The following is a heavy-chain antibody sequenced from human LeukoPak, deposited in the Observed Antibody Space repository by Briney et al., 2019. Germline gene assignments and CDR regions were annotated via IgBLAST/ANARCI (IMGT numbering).Heavy chain of an antibody. D-gene: IGHD3-22*01. CDR2: INFDGGEK. J-gene: IGHJ4*02. Sequence: GGSLRLSCAASRFMFTSYWMSWVRQAPGKGLEWVANINFDGGEKYYSDSVKGRLTISRDNAKNSLYLHMNSLRAEETAVYYCARVRVGGTNYFDSWGQGTLVTVSS. V-gene: IGHV3-7*04. CDR3: ARVRVGGTNYFDS. CDR1: RFMFTSYW.